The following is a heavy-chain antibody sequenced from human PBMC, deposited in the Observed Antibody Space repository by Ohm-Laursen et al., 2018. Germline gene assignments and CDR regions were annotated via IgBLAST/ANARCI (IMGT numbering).Heavy chain of an antibody. D-gene: IGHD3-10*01. V-gene: IGHV3-64*01. J-gene: IGHJ3*02. Sequence: GSLRLSCAASGFTFSSYAMHWVRQAPGKGLEYVSAISSNGGSTYYANSVKGRFTISRDNSKNTLYLQMGSLRAEDMAVYYCARGGSYYYGSALHAFDIWGQGTMVTVSS. CDR3: ARGGSYYYGSALHAFDI. CDR1: GFTFSSYA. CDR2: ISSNGGST.